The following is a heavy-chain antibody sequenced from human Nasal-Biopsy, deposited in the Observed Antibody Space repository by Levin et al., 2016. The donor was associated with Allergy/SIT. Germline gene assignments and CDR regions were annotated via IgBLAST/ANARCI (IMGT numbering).Heavy chain of an antibody. J-gene: IGHJ4*02. CDR3: ARMGCVGGTCYSY. CDR1: GYTFTNYA. V-gene: IGHV7-4-1*02. CDR2: INTNTGDP. D-gene: IGHD2-15*01. Sequence: ASVKVSCKASGYTFTNYAMNWVRQAPGQGLERMGWINTNTGDPTYVQAFTGRFVFSLDTSVNTAFLQINSLKAEDTAVYFCARMGCVGGTCYSYWGQGTLVTVSS.